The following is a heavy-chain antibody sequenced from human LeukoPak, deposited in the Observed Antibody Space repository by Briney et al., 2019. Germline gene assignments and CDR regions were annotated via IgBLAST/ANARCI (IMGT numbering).Heavy chain of an antibody. CDR2: INPSDGTT. Sequence: GASVKVSCKSSGYTFTNSDYIHWVRQAPGQGLEWMGIINPSDGTTFYAQKFQGRVTLTRDTSTNTVFMELSSLRSDDTAVFYCARGPTDMDFDYWGQGSLVTVSS. J-gene: IGHJ4*02. V-gene: IGHV1-46*01. CDR1: GYTFTNSDY. CDR3: ARGPTDMDFDY.